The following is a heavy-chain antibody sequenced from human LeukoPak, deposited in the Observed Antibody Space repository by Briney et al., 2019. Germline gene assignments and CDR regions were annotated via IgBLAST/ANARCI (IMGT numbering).Heavy chain of an antibody. Sequence: SETLSLTCAVYGGSFSGYYWSWIRQPPGKGLEWIGYIYYSGGTNYNPSLKSRVTISVDTSKNQFSLKLSSVTAADTAVYYCARVVGSGYCSGGSCYGWFDPWGQGTLVTVSS. D-gene: IGHD2-15*01. J-gene: IGHJ5*02. CDR2: IYYSGGT. V-gene: IGHV4-59*01. CDR1: GGSFSGYY. CDR3: ARVVGSGYCSGGSCYGWFDP.